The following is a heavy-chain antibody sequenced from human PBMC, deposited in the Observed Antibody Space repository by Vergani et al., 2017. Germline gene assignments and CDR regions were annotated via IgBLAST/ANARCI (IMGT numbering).Heavy chain of an antibody. CDR2: ISSSSTYI. J-gene: IGHJ4*02. Sequence: EVHLVESGGGLVQPGRSLRLSCSGSGFTLGDYAMTWVRQAPGKGLEWVASISSSSTYIYNADSMKGRFTISRDNAKNSLYLQIYSLRAEDTAVYYCARDSKQYCSSTSRPFDYWGQGTLVTVSS. D-gene: IGHD2-2*01. V-gene: IGHV3-21*01. CDR1: GFTLGDYA. CDR3: ARDSKQYCSSTSRPFDY.